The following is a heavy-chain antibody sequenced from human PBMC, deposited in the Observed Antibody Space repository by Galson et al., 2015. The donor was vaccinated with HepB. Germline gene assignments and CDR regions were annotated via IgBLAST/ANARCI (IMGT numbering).Heavy chain of an antibody. CDR3: AKDLAYCSSTSCYTADALDI. Sequence: SLRLSCAASGFTFSSYGMHWVRQAPGKGLEWVAVISYDGSNKYYADSVKGRFTISRDNSKNTLYLQMNSLRAEDTAVYYCAKDLAYCSSTSCYTADALDIWGQGTMVTVSS. J-gene: IGHJ3*02. V-gene: IGHV3-30*18. CDR1: GFTFSSYG. CDR2: ISYDGSNK. D-gene: IGHD2-2*02.